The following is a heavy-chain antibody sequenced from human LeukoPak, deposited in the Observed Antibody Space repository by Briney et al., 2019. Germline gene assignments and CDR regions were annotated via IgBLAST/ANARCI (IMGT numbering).Heavy chain of an antibody. J-gene: IGHJ6*03. D-gene: IGHD4-17*01. CDR1: GFTFSSYA. CDR3: AKVSSTVTNFYYYYMDV. CDR2: ISGSGVST. V-gene: IGHV3-23*01. Sequence: PGGSLRLSCAASGFTFSSYAMSWVRQAPGKGLEWVSAISGSGVSTYYADSVKGRFTISRDNSKNTLYLQMNSLRAEDSAVYYCAKVSSTVTNFYYYYMDVWGKGTTVTVSS.